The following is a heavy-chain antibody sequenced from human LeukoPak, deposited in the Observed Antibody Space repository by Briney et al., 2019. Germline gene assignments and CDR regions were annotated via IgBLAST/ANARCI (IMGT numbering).Heavy chain of an antibody. CDR3: ARGFNDFWSGSQLEY. CDR2: ISDGGKT. D-gene: IGHD3-3*01. CDR1: GFIFGGYA. Sequence: GGSLRLSCAASGFIFGGYAMHWVRQAPGKGLQWLAVISDGGKTYYADSVEGRFTIPRDNSKSTVYLEINSLRSEDTAIYYCARGFNDFWSGSQLEYWGQGTLVTVSS. V-gene: IGHV3-30-3*01. J-gene: IGHJ4*02.